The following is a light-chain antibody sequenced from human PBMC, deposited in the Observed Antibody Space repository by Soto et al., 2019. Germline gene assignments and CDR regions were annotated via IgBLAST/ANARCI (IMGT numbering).Light chain of an antibody. CDR2: AAS. V-gene: IGKV1-39*01. CDR3: QQRYSTPVA. CDR1: QSISSY. J-gene: IGKJ1*01. Sequence: DIQMTQSPSSLSASVGDRVTITCRASQSISSYLNWYQQKPGKAPKLLIYAASSLQSGVPSRFSGSGSGTDFPLTISRLQPEDFATYYCQQRYSTPVAFGQGTKVEIK.